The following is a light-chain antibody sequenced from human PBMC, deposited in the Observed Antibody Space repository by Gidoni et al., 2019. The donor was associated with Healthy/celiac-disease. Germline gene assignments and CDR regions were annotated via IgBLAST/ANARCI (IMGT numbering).Light chain of an antibody. V-gene: IGKV3-20*01. CDR2: GAS. J-gene: IGKJ2*01. Sequence: EIVLTQSPGTLSLSPGERATLSCRASQSVSSSYLAWYQQKPGQAPRLLIYGASSRATGIPDRFSGSGSGTDFTLTISRLEPEDFAVYYCQQYGSSSMYTFXXXTKLEIK. CDR3: QQYGSSSMYT. CDR1: QSVSSSY.